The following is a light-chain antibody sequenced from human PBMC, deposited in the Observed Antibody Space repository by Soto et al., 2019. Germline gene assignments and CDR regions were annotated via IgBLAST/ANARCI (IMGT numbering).Light chain of an antibody. CDR2: GNN. Sequence: QSVLTQPPSVSGAPGQRVAISCTGSGSNIGAGSDVHWYQQLPGMAPKLLAYGNNNRPSGVPDRFSGSKSATSASLAITGLQAEDEADYYCQSYDTSLRAWVFGTGTKVTVL. CDR1: GSNIGAGSD. CDR3: QSYDTSLRAWV. J-gene: IGLJ1*01. V-gene: IGLV1-40*01.